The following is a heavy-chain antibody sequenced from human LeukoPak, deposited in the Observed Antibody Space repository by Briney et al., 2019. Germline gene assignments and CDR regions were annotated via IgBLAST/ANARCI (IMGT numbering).Heavy chain of an antibody. Sequence: KPSETLSLTCTVSGGSISSYYWSWIRQPPGKGLEWIGYIYYSGSTNYNPSLKSRVTISADTSKNQFSLKLSSVTAADTAVYYCARGPYCSSTSCYRYYYYYMDVWGKGTTVTVSS. CDR1: GGSISSYY. V-gene: IGHV4-59*01. D-gene: IGHD2-2*01. CDR2: IYYSGST. J-gene: IGHJ6*03. CDR3: ARGPYCSSTSCYRYYYYYMDV.